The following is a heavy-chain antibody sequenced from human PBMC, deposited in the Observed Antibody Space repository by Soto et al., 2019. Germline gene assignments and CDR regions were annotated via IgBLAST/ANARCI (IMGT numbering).Heavy chain of an antibody. CDR1: GGTFSSYA. J-gene: IGHJ6*02. D-gene: IGHD3-10*01. Sequence: GASVKVSCKSSGGTFSSYAISWVRQAPGQGLEWMGGIIPIFGTANYAQKFQGRVTITADESTSTAYMELSSLRSEDTAVYYGARINGSGSYYKGYYYGMDVWGQGTTVTVSS. CDR2: IIPIFGTA. CDR3: ARINGSGSYYKGYYYGMDV. V-gene: IGHV1-69*13.